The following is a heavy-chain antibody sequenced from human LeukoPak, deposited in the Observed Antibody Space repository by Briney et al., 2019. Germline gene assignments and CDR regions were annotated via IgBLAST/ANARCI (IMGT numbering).Heavy chain of an antibody. CDR1: AFTFSKSW. Sequence: PGGSLRLSCAASAFTFSKSWMSWVRQAPGKGLEWVANIKQDGSEKYYVDSVKGRFTISRDNAKNSLYLQMNSLRAEDTAVYYCARDGIAVAGTFDYWGQGTLVTVSS. J-gene: IGHJ4*02. CDR3: ARDGIAVAGTFDY. CDR2: IKQDGSEK. V-gene: IGHV3-7*01. D-gene: IGHD6-19*01.